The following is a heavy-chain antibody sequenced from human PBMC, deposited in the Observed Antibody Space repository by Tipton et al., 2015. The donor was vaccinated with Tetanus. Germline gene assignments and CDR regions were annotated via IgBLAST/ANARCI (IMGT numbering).Heavy chain of an antibody. V-gene: IGHV4-39*07. CDR2: IYYTGST. CDR3: ARGSRYYFDY. CDR1: GGSISNVVFY. Sequence: TLSLTCTVSGGSISNVVFYWGWIRQSPGKGLEWIGSIYYTGSTYYNPSLKSRVTISVDTSKNQFSLELSSVTAADTAVYYCARGSRYYFDYWGQGTLVTVSS. J-gene: IGHJ4*02.